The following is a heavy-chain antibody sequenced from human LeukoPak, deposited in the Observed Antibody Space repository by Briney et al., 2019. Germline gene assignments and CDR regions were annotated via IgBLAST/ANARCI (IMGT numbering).Heavy chain of an antibody. D-gene: IGHD1-26*01. Sequence: SVKVSCKASGGTFSSYAISWVRQAPGQGLEWMGRIIPILGIANYAQKFQGRVTITADKSTSTAYMELSSLRSADTAVYYCARAIEYSGSLYYYYGMDVWGQGTTVTVSS. J-gene: IGHJ6*02. CDR3: ARAIEYSGSLYYYYGMDV. V-gene: IGHV1-69*04. CDR2: IIPILGIA. CDR1: GGTFSSYA.